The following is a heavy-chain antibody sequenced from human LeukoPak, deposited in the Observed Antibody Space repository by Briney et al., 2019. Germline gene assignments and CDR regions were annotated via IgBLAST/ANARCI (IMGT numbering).Heavy chain of an antibody. Sequence: GGSLRLSCAASGFTFSSYAMSWVRQAPGKGLEWVAFIRYDGSNKYYADSVKGRFTISRDNSKNTLYLQMNSLRAEDTAVYYCAKENGYCSSTSCLDFDYWGQGTLVTVSS. V-gene: IGHV3-30*02. D-gene: IGHD2-2*01. CDR3: AKENGYCSSTSCLDFDY. J-gene: IGHJ4*02. CDR1: GFTFSSYA. CDR2: IRYDGSNK.